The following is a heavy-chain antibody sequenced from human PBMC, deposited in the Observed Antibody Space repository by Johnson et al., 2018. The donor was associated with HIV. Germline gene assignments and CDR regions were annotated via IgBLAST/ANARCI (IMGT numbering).Heavy chain of an antibody. CDR3: AREGPVEGGLRRYYDYVWGRTSGAFDI. V-gene: IGHV3-7*01. CDR2: IKQDGSEK. Sequence: VQLVESGGGLVQPGGSLRLSCAASGFTFSSYWMSWVRQAPGKGLEWVANIKQDGSEKYYVDSVKGRFTISRDNAKNSLYLQMNSLRAEDTAVYYCAREGPVEGGLRRYYDYVWGRTSGAFDIWGQGTMVTVSS. CDR1: GFTFSSYW. J-gene: IGHJ3*02. D-gene: IGHD3-16*01.